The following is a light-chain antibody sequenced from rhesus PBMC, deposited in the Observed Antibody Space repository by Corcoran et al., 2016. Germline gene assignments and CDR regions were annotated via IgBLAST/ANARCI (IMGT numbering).Light chain of an antibody. V-gene: IGKV1-25*01. Sequence: DIQMTQSPSSLSASVGDRVTITCRASQDIRSFLVWYQQKPGKAPNLLIYYSTTLQSGVPPRFSGSGSGTEFALTISSLHPEDCATYYCQQYYGLPYSFGRGTKLEI. J-gene: IGKJ2*01. CDR1: QDIRSF. CDR2: YST. CDR3: QQYYGLPYS.